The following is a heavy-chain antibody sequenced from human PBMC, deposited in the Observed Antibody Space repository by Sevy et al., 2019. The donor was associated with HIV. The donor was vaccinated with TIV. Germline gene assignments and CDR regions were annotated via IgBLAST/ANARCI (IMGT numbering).Heavy chain of an antibody. CDR2: ISISSDYK. V-gene: IGHV3-21*01. CDR3: ARSIGEGPLRFLECLLPGDY. CDR1: GFTFTNAW. Sequence: GGSLRLSCAVSGFTFTNAWMGWVRQAPGKGLEWVSSISISSDYKYYADSMKGRFTISRDNAKNSLSLQMDSLRAEDTAVYYCARSIGEGPLRFLECLLPGDYWGQGTLVTVSS. D-gene: IGHD3-3*01. J-gene: IGHJ4*02.